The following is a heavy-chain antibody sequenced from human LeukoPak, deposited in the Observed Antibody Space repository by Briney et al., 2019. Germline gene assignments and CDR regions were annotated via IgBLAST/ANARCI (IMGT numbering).Heavy chain of an antibody. D-gene: IGHD2-2*01. J-gene: IGHJ6*02. CDR1: GFTFSSYA. Sequence: PGGSLRLSCAASGFTFSSYAMSWVRQAPGKGLEWVSAISGSGGSTYYADSVKGRFTISRDNSKNTLYLQMNSLRAEDTAVYYCASSGTAPDDCSSTSCYVSRVPYYYYGMDVWGQGTTVTVSS. V-gene: IGHV3-23*01. CDR3: ASSGTAPDDCSSTSCYVSRVPYYYYGMDV. CDR2: ISGSGGST.